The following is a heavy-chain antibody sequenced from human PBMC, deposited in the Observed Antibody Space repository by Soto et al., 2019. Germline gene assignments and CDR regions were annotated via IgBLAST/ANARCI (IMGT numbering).Heavy chain of an antibody. CDR2: ISYDGSNK. D-gene: IGHD3-3*01. CDR1: GFTFSSYA. V-gene: IGHV3-30-3*01. Sequence: GGSLRLSCAASGFTFSSYAMHWVRQAPGKGLEWVAVISYDGSNKYYADSVKGRFTISRDNSKNTLYLQMNSLRAEDTAVYYCARGLYDFWSGYPAFDYWGQGTLVTVSS. J-gene: IGHJ4*02. CDR3: ARGLYDFWSGYPAFDY.